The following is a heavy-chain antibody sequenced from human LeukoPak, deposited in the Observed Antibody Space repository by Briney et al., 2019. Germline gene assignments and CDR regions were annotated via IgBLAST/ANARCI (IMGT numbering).Heavy chain of an antibody. CDR2: IYFSGST. Sequence: SETLSLTCPVSGGSISSSSYYWGWIRQPPGKGLEWFGSIYFSGSTYYNPSLKCRVTISVDTSKNQSSLKLSSVTAANTAVCYCARHVPMGGLAVAGLYYWGQGTLVTVSS. V-gene: IGHV4-39*01. CDR1: GGSISSSSYY. D-gene: IGHD6-19*01. J-gene: IGHJ4*02. CDR3: ARHVPMGGLAVAGLYY.